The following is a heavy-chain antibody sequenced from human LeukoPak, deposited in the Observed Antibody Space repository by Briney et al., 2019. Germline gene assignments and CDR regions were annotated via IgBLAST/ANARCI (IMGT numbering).Heavy chain of an antibody. V-gene: IGHV3-7*01. J-gene: IGHJ4*02. CDR2: INLGGSAK. Sequence: GGSLRLSCSASGFAFSDYWMNWVRQAPGKGPEWVANINLGGSAKLYVDSVKGRCTISRDNVKNSLYLQMNSLRVEDTAVYYCAAWGLHNYWGQGTLVTVSS. CDR1: GFAFSDYW. D-gene: IGHD7-27*01. CDR3: AAWGLHNY.